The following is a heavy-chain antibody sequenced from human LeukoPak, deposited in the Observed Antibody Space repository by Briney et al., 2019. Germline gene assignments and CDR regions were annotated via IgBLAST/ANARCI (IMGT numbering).Heavy chain of an antibody. D-gene: IGHD3-10*01. Sequence: GASVQVSCKASGYTFTRYAMHWVGPAPGQRVAWMGWINAGNGNTKYSQKFQGRVTITRDTSASTDYMELSSLRSEDTAVYYCARAYWGSGSYFYWGQGTRVTVSS. CDR2: INAGNGNT. V-gene: IGHV1-3*01. CDR1: GYTFTRYA. J-gene: IGHJ4*02. CDR3: ARAYWGSGSYFY.